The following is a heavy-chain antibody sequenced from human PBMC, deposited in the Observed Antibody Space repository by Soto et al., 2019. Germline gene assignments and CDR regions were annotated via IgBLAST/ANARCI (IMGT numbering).Heavy chain of an antibody. CDR1: GGSISSGDDF. D-gene: IGHD1-20*01. Sequence: QVQLQESGPGLVKPSQTLSLTCTVSGGSISSGDDFWTWIRQAPGKGLEWIGYIYYSGSTDYNPSLKSRLTMSVDTSKNQFSLKLSSVTAADTAVYYCARDRAKWKDYYYYGMDVWGQGTTVTVSS. CDR3: ARDRAKWKDYYYYGMDV. J-gene: IGHJ6*02. V-gene: IGHV4-30-4*01. CDR2: IYYSGST.